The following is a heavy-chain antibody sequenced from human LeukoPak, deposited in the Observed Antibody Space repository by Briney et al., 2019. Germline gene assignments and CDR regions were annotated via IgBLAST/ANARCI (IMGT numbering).Heavy chain of an antibody. J-gene: IGHJ3*02. Sequence: SETLSLTCAVYGGSFRGYYWRWIRQPPGKGLGWIGEINHSGSTNYNPSLKTRVTISVDTSKNQFSLKLSSVTAADTAVYYCARLGATVTTNAFDIWGQGTMVTVSS. CDR1: GGSFRGYY. D-gene: IGHD4-17*01. CDR3: ARLGATVTTNAFDI. CDR2: INHSGST. V-gene: IGHV4-34*01.